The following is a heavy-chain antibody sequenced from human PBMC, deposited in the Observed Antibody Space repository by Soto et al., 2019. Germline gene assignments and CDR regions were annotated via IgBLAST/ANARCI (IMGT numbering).Heavy chain of an antibody. V-gene: IGHV6-1*01. CDR3: TRTRGTSGWDDYYYFGMDV. CDR2: TYYRSKWYN. CDR1: GDSVSSNSAA. J-gene: IGHJ6*02. D-gene: IGHD6-19*01. Sequence: QTLSLTCAISGDSVSSNSAAWNWIRQSPSRGLEWLGKTYYRSKWYNEYAESVKGRITINPDTSKNQFSLQLNSVTPEDTAVYYCTRTRGTSGWDDYYYFGMDVWGQGTTVTISS.